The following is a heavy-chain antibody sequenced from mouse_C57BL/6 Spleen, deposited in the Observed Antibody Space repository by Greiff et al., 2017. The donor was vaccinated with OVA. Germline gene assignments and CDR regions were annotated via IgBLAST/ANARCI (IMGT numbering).Heavy chain of an antibody. J-gene: IGHJ2*01. CDR2: IDPEDGET. CDR1: GFNIKDYY. Sequence: EVQVVESGAELVKPGASVKLSCTASGFNIKDYYMHWVKQRTEQGLEWIGRIDPEDGETKYAPKFQGKATITADTSSNTAYLQLSSLTSEDTAVYYCARGYDGRSFFDYWGQGTTLTVSS. CDR3: ARGYDGRSFFDY. D-gene: IGHD1-1*01. V-gene: IGHV14-2*01.